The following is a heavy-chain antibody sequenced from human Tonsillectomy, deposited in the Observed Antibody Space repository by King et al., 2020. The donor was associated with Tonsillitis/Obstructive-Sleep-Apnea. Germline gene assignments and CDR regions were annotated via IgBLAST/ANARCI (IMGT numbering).Heavy chain of an antibody. CDR1: GYTFTSYY. J-gene: IGHJ6*03. V-gene: IGHV1-46*01. Sequence: VQLVESGAEVKKPGASVKVSCKASGYTFTSYYMHWVRQAPGQGLEWMGIINPSGGSTSYAQKFQGRVTMTRDTSTSTVYMELSSLRSEDTAVYYCARGGNVAVAGVNYYYYYMDVWGKGTTVTVSS. CDR3: ARGGNVAVAGVNYYYYYMDV. D-gene: IGHD6-19*01. CDR2: INPSGGST.